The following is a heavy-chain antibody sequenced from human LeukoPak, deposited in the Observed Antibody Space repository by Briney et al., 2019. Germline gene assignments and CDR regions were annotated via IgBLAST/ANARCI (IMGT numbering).Heavy chain of an antibody. Sequence: VGSPRLSRAPSRFNFYEYSMSWVPQALREGLEWVSGSNGIGDSSGYGESVKGRFTISRDNDKHCLYLEMDSLRVEDTALYYCAPSCNAAIPFGWFDPWGQGTLVTVSS. V-gene: IGHV3-20*04. J-gene: IGHJ5*02. CDR2: SNGIGDSS. D-gene: IGHD2-21*02. CDR1: RFNFYEYS. CDR3: APSCNAAIPFGWFDP.